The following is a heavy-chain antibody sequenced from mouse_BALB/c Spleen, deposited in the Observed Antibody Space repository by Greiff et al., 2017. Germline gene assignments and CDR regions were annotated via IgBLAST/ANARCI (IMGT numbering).Heavy chain of an antibody. V-gene: IGHV5-6-3*01. J-gene: IGHJ3*01. Sequence: EVMLVASGGGLVQPGGSLKLSCAASGFTFSSYGMSWVRQTPDKRLELVATINSNGGSTYYPDSVKGRFTITRDNAKNTLYLQMSSLKSEDTAMYYYARDGWFYDYEGFAYWGQGTLVTVSA. D-gene: IGHD2-4*01. CDR2: INSNGGST. CDR3: ARDGWFYDYEGFAY. CDR1: GFTFSSYG.